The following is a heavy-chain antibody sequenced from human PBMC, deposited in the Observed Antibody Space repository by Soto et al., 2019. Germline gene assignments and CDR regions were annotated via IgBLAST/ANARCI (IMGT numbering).Heavy chain of an antibody. CDR3: ARDLGAAGCSGGSCYSYYYYYGMDV. D-gene: IGHD2-15*01. V-gene: IGHV1-3*01. CDR1: GYTFTSYA. CDR2: INAGNGNT. J-gene: IGHJ6*02. Sequence: ASVKVSCKASGYTFTSYAMHWVRQAPGQRLEWMGWINAGNGNTKYSQKFQGRVTITRDTSASTAHMELSSLRSEDTAVYYCARDLGAAGCSGGSCYSYYYYYGMDVWGQGTTVTVSS.